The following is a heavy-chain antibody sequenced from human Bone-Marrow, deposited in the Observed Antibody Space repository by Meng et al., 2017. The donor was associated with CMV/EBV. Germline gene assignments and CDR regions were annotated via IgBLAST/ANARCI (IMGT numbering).Heavy chain of an antibody. V-gene: IGHV1-8*01. CDR2: MNPNSGNT. J-gene: IGHJ6*02. CDR3: ARLIENSRADYYGMDV. CDR1: GYTFTSYD. Sequence: GYTFTSYDITGVRKATGQGLEWMGWMNPNSGNTGYAQKFQGRVTMTRNTSISTAYMELSSLRSEDTAVYYCARLIENSRADYYGMDVWGQGTTVTV. D-gene: IGHD2/OR15-2a*01.